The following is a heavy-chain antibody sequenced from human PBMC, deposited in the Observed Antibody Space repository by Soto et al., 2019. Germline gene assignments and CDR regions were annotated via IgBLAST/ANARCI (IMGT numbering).Heavy chain of an antibody. CDR1: GGSFSGYY. Sequence: SETLSLTCAVYGGSFSGYYWSWIRQPPGKGPEWIGEINHRGSANYNPSLKSRVTISVDISKSQFSLRLTSVTAADTAVYYCARYNAASGTYYFDFWGQGALVTVSS. J-gene: IGHJ4*02. D-gene: IGHD6-13*01. CDR3: ARYNAASGTYYFDF. V-gene: IGHV4-34*01. CDR2: INHRGSA.